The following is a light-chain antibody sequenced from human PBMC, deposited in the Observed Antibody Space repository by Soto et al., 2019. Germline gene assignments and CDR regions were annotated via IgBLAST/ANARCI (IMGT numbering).Light chain of an antibody. Sequence: VMTQSPAILSVSPGERVTLSCRASQSVMNSLAWYQQRPGQAPRLLIHGASTRATGIPARFSGSGSGAEFTLTISSLQSEDSAVYYCQQRSNWPSLTFGGGTKVEIK. CDR3: QQRSNWPSLT. V-gene: IGKV3-15*01. CDR2: GAS. CDR1: QSVMNS. J-gene: IGKJ4*01.